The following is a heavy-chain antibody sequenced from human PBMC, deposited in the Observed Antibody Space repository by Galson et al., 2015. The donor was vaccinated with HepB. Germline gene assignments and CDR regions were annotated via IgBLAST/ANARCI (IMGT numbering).Heavy chain of an antibody. CDR3: ARVGTDTAMVSGGLIGQDY. CDR2: ISSSSSYI. Sequence: SLRLSCAASGFTFSSYSMNWVRQAPGKGLEWVSSISSSSSYIYYADSVKGRFTISRDNAKNSLYLQMNSLRAEDTAVYYCARVGTDTAMVSGGLIGQDYWGQGTLVTVSS. J-gene: IGHJ4*02. D-gene: IGHD5-18*01. CDR1: GFTFSSYS. V-gene: IGHV3-21*01.